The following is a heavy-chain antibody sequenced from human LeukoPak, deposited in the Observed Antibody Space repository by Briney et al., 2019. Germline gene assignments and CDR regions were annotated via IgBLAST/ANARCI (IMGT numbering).Heavy chain of an antibody. V-gene: IGHV4-59*08. D-gene: IGHD2-2*01. J-gene: IGHJ3*02. Sequence: KPSETLSLTCTVSGGSISSYYWSWIRQPPGKGLEWIGYIYYSGSTNYNPSLKSRVTISVDTSKNQFSLKPSSATAADTAVYYCARHIPVVPAAHGAFDIWGQGTMVTVSS. CDR1: GGSISSYY. CDR3: ARHIPVVPAAHGAFDI. CDR2: IYYSGST.